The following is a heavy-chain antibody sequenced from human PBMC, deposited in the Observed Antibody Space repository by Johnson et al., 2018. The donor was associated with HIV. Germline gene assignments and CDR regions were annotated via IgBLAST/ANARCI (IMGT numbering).Heavy chain of an antibody. J-gene: IGHJ3*02. Sequence: VQLVESGGGVVQPGRSLRLSCAVSGFTFSDHYMDWVRQAPGKGLEWVGRSRSEANSYTTEYAASVKGRFTISRDDSKNSLYLQMNSLKTEDTAVYYCAKPYGSGTCSFDIWGQGTMVTVSS. CDR2: SRSEANSYTT. CDR3: AKPYGSGTCSFDI. V-gene: IGHV3-72*01. D-gene: IGHD2-15*01. CDR1: GFTFSDHY.